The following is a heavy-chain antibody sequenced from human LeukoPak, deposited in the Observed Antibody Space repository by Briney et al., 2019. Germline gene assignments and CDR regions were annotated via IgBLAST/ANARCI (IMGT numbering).Heavy chain of an antibody. CDR2: INPNSGGT. J-gene: IGHJ4*02. Sequence: ASVKVSCKASGYTFTGHYMHWVRQAPGQGLEWMGWINPNSGGTNYAQKFQGRVTMTRDTSISTAYMELSRLRSDDTAVYYCARGLVRGWSSLNYWGQGTLVTVSS. D-gene: IGHD3-10*01. CDR1: GYTFTGHY. V-gene: IGHV1-2*02. CDR3: ARGLVRGWSSLNY.